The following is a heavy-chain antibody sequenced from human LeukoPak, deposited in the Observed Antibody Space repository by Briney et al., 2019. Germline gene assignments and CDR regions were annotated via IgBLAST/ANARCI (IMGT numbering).Heavy chain of an antibody. D-gene: IGHD2-15*01. CDR1: GFTFSGSA. Sequence: GGSLRLSCAASGFTFSGSAMHWVRQASGKGLEWVGRIRSKANSYATAYAASVKGRFTISRDDSKNTAYLQMNSLKTEDTAVYYCTEAATPTGVWGQGTLVTVSS. V-gene: IGHV3-73*01. CDR2: IRSKANSYAT. CDR3: TEAATPTGV. J-gene: IGHJ4*02.